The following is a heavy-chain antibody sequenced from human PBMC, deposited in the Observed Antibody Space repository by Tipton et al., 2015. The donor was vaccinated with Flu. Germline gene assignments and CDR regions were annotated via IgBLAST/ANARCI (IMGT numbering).Heavy chain of an antibody. J-gene: IGHJ4*02. Sequence: TLSLTCAVYGGSFSGYYWTWIRQPPGKRLEWIGEINDSGSTNYNPSLRSRITISVDTSKNQFSLKLNSVSAADTAVYYCARGGGYANTYFDSWGQATLVTVSS. CDR3: ARGGGYANTYFDS. D-gene: IGHD5-12*01. CDR2: INDSGST. V-gene: IGHV4-34*01. CDR1: GGSFSGYY.